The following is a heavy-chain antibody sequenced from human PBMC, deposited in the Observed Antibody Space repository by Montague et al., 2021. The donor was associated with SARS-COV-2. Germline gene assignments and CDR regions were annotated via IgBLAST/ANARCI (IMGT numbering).Heavy chain of an antibody. CDR1: GGSFSGYY. D-gene: IGHD2-15*01. Sequence: SETLSLTCAVYGGSFSGYYWSWIRQPPGTGLEWIGEINHSGSTNYNPSLKSRVTISVDTSKNQFSLKLSSVTAADTAVYYCARGSVDIVVVVAATPPYFDYWAQGTLVTVSS. CDR2: INHSGST. CDR3: ARGSVDIVVVVAATPPYFDY. V-gene: IGHV4-34*01. J-gene: IGHJ4*02.